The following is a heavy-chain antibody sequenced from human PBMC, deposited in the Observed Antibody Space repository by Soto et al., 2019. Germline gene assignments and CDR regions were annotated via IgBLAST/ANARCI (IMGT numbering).Heavy chain of an antibody. Sequence: GGSLRLSCAASGFTFSSYGMHWVRQAPGKGLEWVAVIWYDGSNKYYADSVKGRFTISRDNSKNTLYLQMNSLRAEDTAVYYCARSRPDYYDSSDAFDIWGQGTMVTVSS. V-gene: IGHV3-33*01. CDR1: GFTFSSYG. D-gene: IGHD3-22*01. CDR3: ARSRPDYYDSSDAFDI. J-gene: IGHJ3*02. CDR2: IWYDGSNK.